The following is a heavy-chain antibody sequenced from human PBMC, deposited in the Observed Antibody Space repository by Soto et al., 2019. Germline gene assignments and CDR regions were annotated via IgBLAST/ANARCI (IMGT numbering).Heavy chain of an antibody. CDR3: VRDGTKTLRDWFDP. D-gene: IGHD1-1*01. CDR1: GASISGFY. J-gene: IGHJ5*02. Sequence: SETLSLTCTVSGASISGFYWSWIRKSAGKGLEWIGRIYATGTTDYNPSLKSRVMMSVDTSKKQFSLKLKSVTAADTAVYYCVRDGTKTLRDWFDPWGQGTLVTVSS. V-gene: IGHV4-4*07. CDR2: IYATGTT.